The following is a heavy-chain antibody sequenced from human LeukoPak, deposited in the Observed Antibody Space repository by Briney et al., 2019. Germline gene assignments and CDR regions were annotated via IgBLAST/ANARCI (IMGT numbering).Heavy chain of an antibody. Sequence: GGSLRLSCAASGFTFSTFAMLWVRQPRGKGLEWVSSIFPSGGEIHYADSVRGRFTISRDNSKSTLYLQMNSLRAEDTAVYYCAKYRLIWLPAPVFDFWGQGTLVTVSS. CDR3: AKYRLIWLPAPVFDF. CDR1: GFTFSTFA. D-gene: IGHD5-24*01. V-gene: IGHV3-23*01. J-gene: IGHJ4*02. CDR2: IFPSGGEI.